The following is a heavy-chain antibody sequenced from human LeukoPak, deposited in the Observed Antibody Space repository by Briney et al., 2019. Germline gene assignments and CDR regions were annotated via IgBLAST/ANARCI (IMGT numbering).Heavy chain of an antibody. CDR3: AHRRVGSSGRYRVYYFDY. CDR1: GFSLSTSGVG. Sequence: ESGPTLVNPTQTLTLTCTFSGFSLSTSGVGVGWIRQPPGKALEWLALIYWDDDKRYSPSLKRRLTITKDTSKNQVVLTMSNMDPVDTATYYCAHRRVGSSGRYRVYYFDYWGQGTLVTVSS. J-gene: IGHJ4*02. CDR2: IYWDDDK. D-gene: IGHD6-19*01. V-gene: IGHV2-5*02.